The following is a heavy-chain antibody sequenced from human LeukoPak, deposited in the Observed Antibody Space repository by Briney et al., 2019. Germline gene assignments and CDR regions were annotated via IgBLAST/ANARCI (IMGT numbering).Heavy chain of an antibody. V-gene: IGHV1-3*01. D-gene: IGHD4-17*01. Sequence: ASVKVSCKASGYTFTSYAMHWVRQAPGQRLEWMGWINAGNGNTKYSQKFQGRVTITRDTSASTAYMELSSLRSEDTAVYYCARGAADYGLDYFDYWAREPWSPSPQ. CDR1: GYTFTSYA. CDR2: INAGNGNT. J-gene: IGHJ4*02. CDR3: ARGAADYGLDYFDY.